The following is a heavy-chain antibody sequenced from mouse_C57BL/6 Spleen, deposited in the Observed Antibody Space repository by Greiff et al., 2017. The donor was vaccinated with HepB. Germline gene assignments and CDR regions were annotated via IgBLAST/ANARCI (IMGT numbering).Heavy chain of an antibody. J-gene: IGHJ3*01. V-gene: IGHV5-17*01. CDR1: GFTFSDYG. CDR2: ISSGSSTI. Sequence: EVMLVESGGGLVKPGGSLKLSCAASGFTFSDYGMHWVRQAPEKGLEWVAYISSGSSTIYYADTVKGRFTISRDNAKNTLFLQMTSLRSEDTAMYYCARTPLYYGNLRVFAYWGQGTLVTVSA. D-gene: IGHD2-1*01. CDR3: ARTPLYYGNLRVFAY.